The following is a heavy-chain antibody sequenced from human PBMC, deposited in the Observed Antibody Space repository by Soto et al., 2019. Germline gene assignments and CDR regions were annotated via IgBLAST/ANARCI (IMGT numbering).Heavy chain of an antibody. Sequence: EVQLMESGGGLVQPGGSLRLSCAASGFTFSSYWMHWVRQAPGKGLVWVSRINSDGSSTSYADSVKGRFTISRDNAKNTLYLQMNSLRAEDTAVYYCARGEIVVVPAAMYYYYGMDVWGQGTTVTVSS. CDR1: GFTFSSYW. V-gene: IGHV3-74*01. J-gene: IGHJ6*02. CDR2: INSDGSST. D-gene: IGHD2-2*01. CDR3: ARGEIVVVPAAMYYYYGMDV.